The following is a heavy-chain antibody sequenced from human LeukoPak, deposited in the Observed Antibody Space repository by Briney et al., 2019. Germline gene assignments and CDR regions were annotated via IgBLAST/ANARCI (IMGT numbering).Heavy chain of an antibody. CDR1: GFTVSSKY. CDR3: ASVTMVRGPHFDY. J-gene: IGHJ4*02. CDR2: MYSGWST. Sequence: GGSLRLSCAASGFTVSSKYMSWVRQAPGKGLEWVSVMYSGWSTYYADSVEGRFTISRDNSKNTVYLQMNSLRAEDTAVYYCASVTMVRGPHFDYWGQGTLVTVSS. V-gene: IGHV3-53*01. D-gene: IGHD3-10*01.